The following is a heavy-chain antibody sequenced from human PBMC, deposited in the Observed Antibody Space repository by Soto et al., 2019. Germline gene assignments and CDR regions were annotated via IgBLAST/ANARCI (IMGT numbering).Heavy chain of an antibody. V-gene: IGHV6-1*01. CDR1: GDSVSSNSAA. D-gene: IGHD6-6*01. Sequence: QVQLQQSGPGLVKPSQTLSLTCAISGDSVSSNSAAWNWIRQSPSRGLEWLGRTYYRSKWYNDYEVSVKSRISINPDTSTNQFSLQLNSVTPEDTAVYYCARGSRGSSSSYYYYGMDVWGQGTTVTVSS. CDR2: TYYRSKWYN. J-gene: IGHJ6*02. CDR3: ARGSRGSSSSYYYYGMDV.